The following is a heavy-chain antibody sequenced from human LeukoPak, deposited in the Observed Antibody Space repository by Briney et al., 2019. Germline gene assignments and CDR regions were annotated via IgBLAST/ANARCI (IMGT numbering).Heavy chain of an antibody. V-gene: IGHV1-8*01. CDR2: MNPNSGNT. CDR1: GYTFTSYD. D-gene: IGHD3/OR15-3a*01. Sequence: SVKVSCKASGYTFTSYDINWVRQATGQGLEWMGWMNPNSGNTGFAQKFQGRVTMTKNTSITTAYMELSSLRSEDTALYYCARALSWTTDSYYYMDVWGKGTTVTVSS. J-gene: IGHJ6*03. CDR3: ARALSWTTDSYYYMDV.